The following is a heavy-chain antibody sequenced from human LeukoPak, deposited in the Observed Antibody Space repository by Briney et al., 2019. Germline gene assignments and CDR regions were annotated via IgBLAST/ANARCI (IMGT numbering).Heavy chain of an antibody. D-gene: IGHD1-26*01. CDR2: INNSGST. V-gene: IGHV4-34*01. CDR3: ARARPIKRMIVGAIGFDY. CDR1: GGSFSGYY. J-gene: IGHJ4*02. Sequence: NPSETMSLTCSVYGGSFSGYYWSWIRQPPGKGLEWIGEINNSGSTNYNPSLKSRVTISVDTSKNQFSLKLSSVTAADTAVYYCARARPIKRMIVGAIGFDYWGQGTLVTVSS.